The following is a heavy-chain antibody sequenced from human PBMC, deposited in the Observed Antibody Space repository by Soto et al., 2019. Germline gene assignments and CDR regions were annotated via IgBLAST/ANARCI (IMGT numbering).Heavy chain of an antibody. Sequence: QVQLVESGGGVVQPGRSLRLSCAASGFTFSSHGMHWVRQAPGKRLEWVAVIWYDGSNKYYADSVKGRFTISRDNSKNTLYLQMNSLRAEDTAVYYCARDGPMVRGVITGVVDYWGQGTLVTVSS. D-gene: IGHD3-10*01. CDR3: ARDGPMVRGVITGVVDY. CDR1: GFTFSSHG. V-gene: IGHV3-33*01. J-gene: IGHJ4*02. CDR2: IWYDGSNK.